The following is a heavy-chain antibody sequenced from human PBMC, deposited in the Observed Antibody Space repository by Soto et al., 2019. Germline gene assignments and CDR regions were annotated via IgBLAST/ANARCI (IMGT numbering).Heavy chain of an antibody. D-gene: IGHD6-6*01. CDR3: ASTAARRGY. V-gene: IGHV3-21*01. Sequence: GGSLRLSCAASGFTFSSYSMNWVRQAPGKGLEWVSSISSSSSYIYYADSVKGRFTISXXXAXXSXXLXXNXXRAXDTAVYYCASTAARRGYWGQGTLVTVSS. CDR1: GFTFSSYS. J-gene: IGHJ4*02. CDR2: ISSSSSYI.